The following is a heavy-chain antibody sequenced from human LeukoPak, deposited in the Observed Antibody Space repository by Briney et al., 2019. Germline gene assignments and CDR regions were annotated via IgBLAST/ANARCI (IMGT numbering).Heavy chain of an antibody. V-gene: IGHV1-8*01. J-gene: IGHJ4*02. Sequence: ASVKVSCKASGYTFTSYDINWVRQATGQGLEWMGWMSPNSGNTGYAQKFQGRVTMTRNTSISTAYMELSSLRSEDTAVYYCARAYRLSGSYSYGGYWGQGTLVTVSS. CDR3: ARAYRLSGSYSYGGY. D-gene: IGHD1-26*01. CDR1: GYTFTSYD. CDR2: MSPNSGNT.